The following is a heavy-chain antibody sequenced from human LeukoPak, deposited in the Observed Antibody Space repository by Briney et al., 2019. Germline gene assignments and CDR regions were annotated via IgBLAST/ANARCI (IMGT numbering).Heavy chain of an antibody. CDR2: IYPGDSDT. V-gene: IGHV5-51*01. CDR1: GYSFTSYW. Sequence: GESLKISCKGSGYSFTSYWIGWVRQMPGKGLEWMGSIYPGDSDTRYSPSFQGQVTISAYKSISTAYLQWSSLKASDTDMYYCARQGQSIAARPVDYWGQGTLVTVSS. CDR3: ARQGQSIAARPVDY. J-gene: IGHJ4*02. D-gene: IGHD6-6*01.